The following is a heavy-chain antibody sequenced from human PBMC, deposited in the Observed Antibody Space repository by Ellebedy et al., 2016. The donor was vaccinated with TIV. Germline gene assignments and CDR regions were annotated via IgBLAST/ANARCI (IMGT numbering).Heavy chain of an antibody. J-gene: IGHJ4*02. CDR3: ARGSSGWMAIDY. D-gene: IGHD6-19*01. CDR1: GYTFTSYG. Sequence: AASVKVSCKASGYTFTSYGLSWVRHAPGQGLEWMGWISAYNCNTNYAPKLQGRVTMTTDTSTSTAYMELRSLRSDDTAVYYCARGSSGWMAIDYWGQGTLVTVSS. CDR2: ISAYNCNT. V-gene: IGHV1-18*01.